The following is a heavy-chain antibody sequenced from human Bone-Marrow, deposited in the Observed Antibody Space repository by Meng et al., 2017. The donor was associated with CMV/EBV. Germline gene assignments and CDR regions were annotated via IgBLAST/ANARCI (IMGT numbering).Heavy chain of an antibody. V-gene: IGHV3-23*01. D-gene: IGHD6-6*01. Sequence: GGSLRLSCAASGFTFSSYWMSWVRQAPGKGLEWVSAISGSGGSTYYADSVKGRFTISRDNSKNTLYLQMNSLRAEDTAVYYCAKDLIDSSSVRIFDYWGQGTLVTFSS. CDR1: GFTFSSYW. CDR3: AKDLIDSSSVRIFDY. CDR2: ISGSGGST. J-gene: IGHJ4*02.